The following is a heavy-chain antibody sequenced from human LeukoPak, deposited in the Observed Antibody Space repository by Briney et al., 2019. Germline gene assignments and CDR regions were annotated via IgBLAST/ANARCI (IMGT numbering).Heavy chain of an antibody. D-gene: IGHD2-15*01. CDR2: FNPEDGEK. J-gene: IGHJ4*02. CDR3: ATDPVGYCSSDSCYSVDY. CDR1: GYTLTELS. Sequence: RASVKVSCKVSGYTLTELSIYWVRQAPGKGLEWMGGFNPEDGEKIYVEKFQGRVTMTEDTSIDTVYMELSGLRSEDTAMYYCATDPVGYCSSDSCYSVDYWGQGTLVTVSS. V-gene: IGHV1-24*01.